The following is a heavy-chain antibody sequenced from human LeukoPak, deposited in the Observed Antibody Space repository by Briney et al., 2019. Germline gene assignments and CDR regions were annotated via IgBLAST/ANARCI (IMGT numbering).Heavy chain of an antibody. D-gene: IGHD3-22*01. J-gene: IGHJ4*02. CDR1: GFIYGNYW. CDR3: AKDRRTYYYDSSGYSDY. CDR2: ISYDGSNK. V-gene: IGHV3-30*18. Sequence: GGSLRLSCVGSGFIYGNYWMHWVRQAPGKGLEWVAVISYDGSNKYYADSVKGRFTISRDNSKNTLYLQMNSLRAEDTAVYYCAKDRRTYYYDSSGYSDYWGQGTLVTVSS.